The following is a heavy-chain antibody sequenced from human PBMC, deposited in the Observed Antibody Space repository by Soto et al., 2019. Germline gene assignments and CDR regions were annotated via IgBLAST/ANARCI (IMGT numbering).Heavy chain of an antibody. Sequence: SETLSLTCTVSGGPISSGGYYWSWIRQHPGKGLEWIGYIYYSGSTYYNPSLKSRVTISVDTSKNQFSLKLSSVTAADTAVYYCARVANYYDSSGYYYGDAFDIWGQGTMVTVSS. J-gene: IGHJ3*02. V-gene: IGHV4-31*03. CDR2: IYYSGST. CDR1: GGPISSGGYY. CDR3: ARVANYYDSSGYYYGDAFDI. D-gene: IGHD3-22*01.